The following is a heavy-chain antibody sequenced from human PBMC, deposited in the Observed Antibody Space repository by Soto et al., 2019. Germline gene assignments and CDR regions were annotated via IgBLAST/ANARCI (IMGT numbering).Heavy chain of an antibody. Sequence: QVQRQESGPGLVKPSGPLSLTCAHSGDSIPSAKCWSWIRQPPGKGLQWIGEIYHSGSTKYNPALKGRVINSVDKSKNQFSLKLRSVTAADTAVYYCASGETQQQRDYWGQGTLVTVSS. CDR2: IYHSGST. CDR3: ASGETQQQRDY. CDR1: GDSIPSAKC. V-gene: IGHV4-4*02. D-gene: IGHD6-13*01. J-gene: IGHJ4*02.